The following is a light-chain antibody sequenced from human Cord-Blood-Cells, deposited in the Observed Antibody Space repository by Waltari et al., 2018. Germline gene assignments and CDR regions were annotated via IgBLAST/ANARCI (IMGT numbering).Light chain of an antibody. CDR1: SSHVGGYNY. Sequence: QSALTQPASVSGSPGQSLTIPCTGPSSHVGGYNYVSWYQQHPGKAPKLMIYEVSNRPSGVSNRFSGSKSGNTASLTISGLQAEDEADYYCSSYTSSSTLVFGTGTKVTVL. V-gene: IGLV2-14*01. CDR3: SSYTSSSTLV. CDR2: EVS. J-gene: IGLJ1*01.